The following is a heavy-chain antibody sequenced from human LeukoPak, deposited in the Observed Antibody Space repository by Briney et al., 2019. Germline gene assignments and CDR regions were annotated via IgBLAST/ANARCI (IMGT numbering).Heavy chain of an antibody. V-gene: IGHV4-59*08. CDR1: GGSISSYY. CDR2: IYYSGST. CDR3: ARSIVVVPAAMQGYYYYYMDV. J-gene: IGHJ6*03. D-gene: IGHD2-2*01. Sequence: SETLFLTCTVSGGSISSYYWSWIRQPPGKGLEWIGYIYYSGSTNYNPSLKSRVTISVDTSKNQFSLKLSSVTAADTAVYYCARSIVVVPAAMQGYYYYYMDVWGKGTTVTVSS.